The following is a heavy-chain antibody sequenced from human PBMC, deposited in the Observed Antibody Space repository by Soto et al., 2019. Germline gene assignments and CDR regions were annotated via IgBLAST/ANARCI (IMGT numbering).Heavy chain of an antibody. CDR3: AREGSADYGSYGMDV. Sequence: QVQLVQSGTEVKKPGTSVKVSCKASGFTDYYIHWVRQAPGQGLEWMGWVNPNSGGTKYAQKFQGRVEMTRDTFVSTAYMELSRLQSDDTAVYYCAREGSADYGSYGMDVWGQGTTVTVSS. J-gene: IGHJ6*02. D-gene: IGHD4-17*01. CDR1: GFTDYY. V-gene: IGHV1-2*02. CDR2: VNPNSGGT.